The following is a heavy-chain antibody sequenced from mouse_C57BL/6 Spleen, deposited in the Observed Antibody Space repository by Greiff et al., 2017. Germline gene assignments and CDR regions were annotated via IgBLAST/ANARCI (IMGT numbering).Heavy chain of an antibody. CDR3: ARRGDYYGSSPAWFAY. J-gene: IGHJ3*01. CDR1: GYTFTNYW. V-gene: IGHV1-63*01. Sequence: QVQLQQSGAELVRPGTSVKMSCKASGYTFTNYWIGWAKQRPGHGLEWIGDIYPGGGYTNYNEKFKGKATLTADKSSSTAYMQFSSLTSEDSAIYYCARRGDYYGSSPAWFAYWGQGTLVTVSA. CDR2: IYPGGGYT. D-gene: IGHD1-1*01.